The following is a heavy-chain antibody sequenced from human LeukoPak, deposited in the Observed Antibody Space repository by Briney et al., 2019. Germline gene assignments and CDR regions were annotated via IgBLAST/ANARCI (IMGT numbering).Heavy chain of an antibody. CDR3: AKKVPANWGSYLDY. CDR1: GFTFSSYA. Sequence: PGGSLRLSCAASGFTFSSYAMGWVRQAPGKGLEWVSAISGSGDSTYSTDSVKGRFAISRDNSKNTLYLQMNSLRAEDTAVYYCAKKVPANWGSYLDYWGQGTLVTVSS. J-gene: IGHJ4*02. V-gene: IGHV3-23*01. CDR2: ISGSGDST. D-gene: IGHD7-27*01.